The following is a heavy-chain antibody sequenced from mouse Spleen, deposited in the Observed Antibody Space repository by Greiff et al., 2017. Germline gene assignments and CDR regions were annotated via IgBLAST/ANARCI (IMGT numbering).Heavy chain of an antibody. D-gene: IGHD2-4*01. J-gene: IGHJ4*01. CDR1: GYTFTSYW. CDR3: ASMITTFYAMDY. V-gene: IGHV1-7*01. Sequence: QVQLKQSGAELAKPGASVKLSCKASGYTFTSYWMHWVKQRPGQGLEWIGYINPSSGYTKYNQKFKDKATLTADKSSSTAYMQLSSLTYEDSAVYYCASMITTFYAMDYWGQGTSVTVSS. CDR2: INPSSGYT.